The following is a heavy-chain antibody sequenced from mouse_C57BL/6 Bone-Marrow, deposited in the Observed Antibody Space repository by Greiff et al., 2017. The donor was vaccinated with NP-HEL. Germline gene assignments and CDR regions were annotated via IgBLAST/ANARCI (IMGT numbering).Heavy chain of an antibody. D-gene: IGHD1-1*01. Sequence: QVQLQQSGAELVKPGASVKISCKASGYAFSSYWMNWVKQRPGKGLEWIGQIYPGDGDTNYNGKFKGKATLTADKSSSTAYMQLSSLTSEDSAVYFCARSYGSSYRWYFDVWGTGTTVTVSS. CDR1: GYAFSSYW. V-gene: IGHV1-80*01. CDR2: IYPGDGDT. J-gene: IGHJ1*03. CDR3: ARSYGSSYRWYFDV.